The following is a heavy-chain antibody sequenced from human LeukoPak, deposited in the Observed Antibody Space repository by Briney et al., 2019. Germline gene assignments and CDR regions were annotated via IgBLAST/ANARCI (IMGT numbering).Heavy chain of an antibody. J-gene: IGHJ2*01. CDR1: GFTFSTYV. D-gene: IGHD2-21*01. V-gene: IGHV3-74*01. CDR2: ISHDGTDT. CDR3: AGALNLLLFQV. Sequence: GGSLRLSCAASGFTFSTYVMHWVRQAPGKGLMWVSRISHDGTDTSYADSVKDRFTVSRDNAKNTLYLQMNSLKADDTAVYYCAGALNLLLFQVWGRGTLVTVSS.